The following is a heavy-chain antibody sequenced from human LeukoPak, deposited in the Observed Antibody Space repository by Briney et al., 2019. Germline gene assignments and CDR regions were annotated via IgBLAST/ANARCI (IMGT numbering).Heavy chain of an antibody. D-gene: IGHD6-19*01. Sequence: ASVKVSCKASGYTFTGYYMHWVRQAPGQGLEWMGWINPNSGGTNYAQKFQGLVTMTRDTSISTAYMELSRLRSDDTAVYYCAREWIALAGTDYYYYYGMDVWGQGTTVTVSS. CDR3: AREWIALAGTDYYYYYGMDV. J-gene: IGHJ6*02. CDR2: INPNSGGT. CDR1: GYTFTGYY. V-gene: IGHV1-2*04.